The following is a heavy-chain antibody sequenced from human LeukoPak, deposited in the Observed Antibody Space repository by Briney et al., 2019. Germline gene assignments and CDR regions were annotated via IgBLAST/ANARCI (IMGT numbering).Heavy chain of an antibody. V-gene: IGHV4-59*01. Sequence: SKTLSLTCAVYGGSFSGYYWSWIRQPPGKGLEWIGYIYYSGSTNYNPSLKSRVTISVDTSKNQFSLKLSSVTAADTAVYYCATPLYYYGSGSYYYWGQGTLVTVSS. D-gene: IGHD3-10*01. CDR2: IYYSGST. CDR1: GGSFSGYY. CDR3: ATPLYYYGSGSYYY. J-gene: IGHJ4*02.